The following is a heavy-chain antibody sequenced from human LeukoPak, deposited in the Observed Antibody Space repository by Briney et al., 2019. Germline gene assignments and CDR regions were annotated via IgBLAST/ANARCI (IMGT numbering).Heavy chain of an antibody. D-gene: IGHD1-26*01. V-gene: IGHV3-33*01. CDR2: IWYDGSNK. CDR3: ARDVGATETLDY. Sequence: GGSLRLSCAASGFTFSRYGMHWVRKAPGKGLEWVAVIWYDGSNKYYADSVKGRFTISRDNSKNTLYLQMNSLRAEDTAIYYCARDVGATETLDYWGQGTLVTVSS. CDR1: GFTFSRYG. J-gene: IGHJ4*02.